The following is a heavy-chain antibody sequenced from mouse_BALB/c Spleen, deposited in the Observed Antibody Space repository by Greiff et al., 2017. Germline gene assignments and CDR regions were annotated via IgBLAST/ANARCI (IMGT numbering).Heavy chain of an antibody. D-gene: IGHD3-1*01. J-gene: IGHJ4*01. CDR1: GYTFTSYW. CDR2: INPSNGRT. Sequence: QVQLQQPGAELVKPGASVKLSCKASGYTFTSYWMHWVKQRPGQGLEWIGEINPSNGRTNYNEKFKSKATLTVDKSSSTAYMQLSSLTSEDSAVYYCARLQLGLLYYAMDYWGQGTSVTVSS. V-gene: IGHV1S81*02. CDR3: ARLQLGLLYYAMDY.